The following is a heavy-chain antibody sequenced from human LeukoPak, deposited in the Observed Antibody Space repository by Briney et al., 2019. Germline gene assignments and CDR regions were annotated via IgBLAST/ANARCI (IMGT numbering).Heavy chain of an antibody. CDR1: GGSISSYY. Sequence: PSETLSLTCTVSGGSISSYYWSWIRQPAGKGLEWIGRIYTSGSTNYNPSLKSRVTMSVDTSKNQFSLRQSSVTAADTAVYYCARDLGSAARPRVGGWFDPWGQGTLVTVSS. J-gene: IGHJ5*02. V-gene: IGHV4-4*07. CDR3: ARDLGSAARPRVGGWFDP. CDR2: IYTSGST. D-gene: IGHD6-6*01.